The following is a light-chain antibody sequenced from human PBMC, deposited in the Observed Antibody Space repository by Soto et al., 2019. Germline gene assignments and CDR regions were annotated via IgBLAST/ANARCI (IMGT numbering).Light chain of an antibody. V-gene: IGLV2-8*01. Sequence: QSALTQPPSASGSPGQSVTISCTGTINDVGFYNYVSRYQHHPGKAPKLMIYDVTKRPSGVPDRFSGSKSGNTASLTVSGLQADDEAYYYCLSYAGSNTLVFGGGTKLTVL. J-gene: IGLJ2*01. CDR3: LSYAGSNTLV. CDR1: INDVGFYNY. CDR2: DVT.